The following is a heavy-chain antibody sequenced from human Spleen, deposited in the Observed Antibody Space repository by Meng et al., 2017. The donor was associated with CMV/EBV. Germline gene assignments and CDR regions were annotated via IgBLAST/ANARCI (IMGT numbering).Heavy chain of an antibody. D-gene: IGHD1-1*01. V-gene: IGHV5-51*01. J-gene: IGHJ3*01. CDR1: GYTFIRHW. CDR2: IYPDDSDT. CDR3: ARTTGTTQVNAFDV. Sequence: KVSCKGSGYTFIRHWIGWVRQMPGKGLEWMGIIYPDDSDTRYSPSFQGQVTISADKSINTAYLQWTTLKAADTAIYYCARTTGTTQVNAFDVWGQGTMVTVSS.